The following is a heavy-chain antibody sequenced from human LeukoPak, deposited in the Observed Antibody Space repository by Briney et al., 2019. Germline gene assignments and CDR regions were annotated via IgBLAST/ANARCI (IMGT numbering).Heavy chain of an antibody. CDR2: MWYDGSNK. D-gene: IGHD1-26*01. CDR3: AREVGPYAFDI. V-gene: IGHV3-33*01. Sequence: PGGSLRLSCAASGFTFSSYGMHWVRQAPGKGLEWVAVMWYDGSNKYYADSVKGRFTISRDNSKNTLYLQMNSLRAEDTAVYYCAREVGPYAFDIWGQGTMVTVSS. CDR1: GFTFSSYG. J-gene: IGHJ3*02.